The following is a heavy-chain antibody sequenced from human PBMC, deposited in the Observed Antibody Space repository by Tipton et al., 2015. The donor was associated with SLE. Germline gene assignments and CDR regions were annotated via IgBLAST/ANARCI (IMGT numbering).Heavy chain of an antibody. CDR3: AKDLLTGQRPYYYYGMDV. Sequence: GSLRLSCAASGFTFSTYSMNWVRQAPGKGLEWVSSISSTSSYIYYADSVKGRFTISRDNAKNSLHLQMNSLRAEDTAVYYCAKDLLTGQRPYYYYGMDVWGPGTPVTVSS. D-gene: IGHD3-9*01. CDR1: GFTFSTYS. J-gene: IGHJ6*02. CDR2: ISSTSSYI. V-gene: IGHV3-21*01.